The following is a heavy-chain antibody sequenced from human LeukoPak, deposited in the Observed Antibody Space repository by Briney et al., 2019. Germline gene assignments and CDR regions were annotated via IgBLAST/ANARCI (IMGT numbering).Heavy chain of an antibody. D-gene: IGHD2-15*01. Sequence: ASVKVSCEASGYIFSFHYIHWVRQAPGQGLEWMGWINPNSGGTNYAQRFQGRVTMTWDASSTTAYMHLSSLRSDDTAVYYCARDPIAATAFDYWGQGTLVTVSS. J-gene: IGHJ4*02. CDR2: INPNSGGT. V-gene: IGHV1-2*02. CDR3: ARDPIAATAFDY. CDR1: GYIFSFHY.